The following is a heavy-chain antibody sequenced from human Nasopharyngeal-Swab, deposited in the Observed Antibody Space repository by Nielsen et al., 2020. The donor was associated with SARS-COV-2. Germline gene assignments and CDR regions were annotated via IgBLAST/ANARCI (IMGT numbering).Heavy chain of an antibody. CDR2: ISGSSSRI. Sequence: GGSLRLSCAASGFTFNSYSMNWVRQAPGKGLEWVSSISGSSSRIYYADSVKGRFTISRDYAKNSLYLQMNSLSAEDTAVYYCAKRDDYYESSGLGDWGQGTLVTVSS. CDR1: GFTFNSYS. V-gene: IGHV3-21*04. J-gene: IGHJ4*02. CDR3: AKRDDYYESSGLGD. D-gene: IGHD3-22*01.